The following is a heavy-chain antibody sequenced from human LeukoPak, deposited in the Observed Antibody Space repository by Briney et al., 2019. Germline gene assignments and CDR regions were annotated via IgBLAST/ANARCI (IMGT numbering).Heavy chain of an antibody. CDR3: ARQTGESTNFDN. Sequence: GGSLRLSCAASGFTVSSSYISWVRQAPGKGLEWVSAIFSGGTTYYADSVRGRFTISRDNSKNTLYLLMNSLRAEDTAMYRCARQTGESTNFDNWGQGTLVTVSS. J-gene: IGHJ4*02. D-gene: IGHD2-2*01. CDR1: GFTVSSSY. CDR2: IFSGGTT. V-gene: IGHV3-53*01.